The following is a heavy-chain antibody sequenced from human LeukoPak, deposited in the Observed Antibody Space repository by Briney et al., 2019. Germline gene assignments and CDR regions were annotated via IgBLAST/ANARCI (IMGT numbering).Heavy chain of an antibody. CDR3: ARQGSGSSYYYYTFPY. CDR2: VNHSGNT. V-gene: IGHV4-4*02. D-gene: IGHD1-26*01. CDR1: GGSISNTNW. J-gene: IGHJ4*02. Sequence: TSGTLSLTCGVSGGSISNTNWWTWFRQPPGKGLEWIGEVNHSGNTNYNPSLKSRVTMSVDTSKNHFYLKLSSVTAADTAVYYCARQGSGSSYYYYTFPYWGQGTLVTVSS.